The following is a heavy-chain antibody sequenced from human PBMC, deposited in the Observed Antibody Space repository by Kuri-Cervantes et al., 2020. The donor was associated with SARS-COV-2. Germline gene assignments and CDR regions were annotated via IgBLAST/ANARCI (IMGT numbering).Heavy chain of an antibody. Sequence: ASVKVSCKASGYTFTGYYMHWVRQAPGQGLEWMGIINPSGGSTSYAQKFRGRVTMTRDTSTSTVYMELSSLRSEDTAVYYCARSQHNSYGYYYWGQGPLVTVSS. D-gene: IGHD5-18*01. V-gene: IGHV1-46*01. CDR3: ARSQHNSYGYYY. CDR2: INPSGGST. J-gene: IGHJ4*02. CDR1: GYTFTGYY.